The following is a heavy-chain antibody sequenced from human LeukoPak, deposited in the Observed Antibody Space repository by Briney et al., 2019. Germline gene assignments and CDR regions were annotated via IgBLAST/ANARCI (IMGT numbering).Heavy chain of an antibody. J-gene: IGHJ4*02. CDR3: ARERDGRFFDY. CDR1: GLTFRSYW. V-gene: IGHV3-7*01. CDR2: INQDGSEK. Sequence: GSLRLSCAVSGLTFRSYWMSWVRQAPGKGLEWVANINQDGSEKYFVDSVKGRFTISRDNAKNSLHLQMNTLRAEDTAVYYCARERDGRFFDYWGQGTLVTVSS. D-gene: IGHD5-24*01.